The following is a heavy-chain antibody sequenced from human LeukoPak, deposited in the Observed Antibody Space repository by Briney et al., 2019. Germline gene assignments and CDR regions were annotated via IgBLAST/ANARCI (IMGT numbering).Heavy chain of an antibody. CDR1: GFTFSSYG. CDR2: ISYDGSNK. D-gene: IGHD2-15*01. CDR3: ARVGCTGGSCKPYAYYTMDV. V-gene: IGHV3-30*03. J-gene: IGHJ6*02. Sequence: PGGSLRLSCAASGFTFSSYGMHWVRQAPGKGLEWVAVISYDGSNKYYADSVKGRFTISRDNSKNTLYLEMSSLRADDTAVYYCARVGCTGGSCKPYAYYTMDVWGQGTTVTVSS.